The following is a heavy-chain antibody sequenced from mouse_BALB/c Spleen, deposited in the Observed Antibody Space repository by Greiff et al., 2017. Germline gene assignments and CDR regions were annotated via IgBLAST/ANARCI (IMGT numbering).Heavy chain of an antibody. J-gene: IGHJ2*01. V-gene: IGHV1-69*02. CDR1: GYTFTSYW. Sequence: VQLQQSGAELVRPGASVKLSCKASGYTFTSYWINWVKQRPGQGLEWIGNIYPSDSYTNYNQKFKDKATLTVDKSSSTAYMQLSSPTSEDSAVYYCTRDYYGSSYGVYFDYWGQGTTLTVSS. CDR2: IYPSDSYT. CDR3: TRDYYGSSYGVYFDY. D-gene: IGHD1-1*01.